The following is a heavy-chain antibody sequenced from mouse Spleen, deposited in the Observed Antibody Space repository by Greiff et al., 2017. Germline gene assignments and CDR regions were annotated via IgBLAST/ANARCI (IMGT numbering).Heavy chain of an antibody. D-gene: IGHD2-4*01. J-gene: IGHJ3*01. CDR3: TTGYYDYDT. V-gene: IGHV14-4*01. CDR2: IDPENGDT. CDR1: GFTIKDDY. Sequence: VQLQQSGAELVRPGASVKLSCTASGFTIKDDYMHWVKQRPEQGLEWIGWIDPENGDTEYASKFQGKATITADTSSNTAYLQLSSLTSEDTAVYYCTTGYYDYDTWGQGTLVTVSA.